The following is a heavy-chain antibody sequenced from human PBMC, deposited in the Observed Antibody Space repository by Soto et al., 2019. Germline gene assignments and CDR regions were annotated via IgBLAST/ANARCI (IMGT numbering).Heavy chain of an antibody. CDR2: IIPVFGTA. V-gene: IGHV1-69*13. J-gene: IGHJ6*02. Sequence: SVEVSGKASGGTFSSYAISWVRQAPGQGLEWMGGIIPVFGTANYAQKFQGRVTITADESTSTAYMELSSLRSEDTAVYYCARDRSNYYDSSGYPHYYYYYGMDVWGQGPT. CDR3: ARDRSNYYDSSGYPHYYYYYGMDV. D-gene: IGHD3-22*01. CDR1: GGTFSSYA.